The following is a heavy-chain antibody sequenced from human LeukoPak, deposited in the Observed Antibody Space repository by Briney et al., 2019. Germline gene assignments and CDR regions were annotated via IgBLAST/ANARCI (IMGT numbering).Heavy chain of an antibody. CDR2: MNPDGGST. CDR3: ARVLGRPSLYYGMDX. D-gene: IGHD3-16*01. V-gene: IGHV1-8*01. Sequence: ASVKVSCKASGYTFTSCDIHWVRQATGQGLEWMGWMNPDGGSTGYAQKFQGRVTMTRDTSIGTAYMELSSLRSEDTAVYYCARVLGRPSLYYGMDXWXQGTTVTVSS. J-gene: IGHJ6*01. CDR1: GYTFTSCD.